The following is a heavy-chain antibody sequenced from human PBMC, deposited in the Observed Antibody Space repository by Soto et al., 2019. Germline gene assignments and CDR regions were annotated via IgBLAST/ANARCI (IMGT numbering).Heavy chain of an antibody. Sequence: SETLSLTCTVSGYSISSGYYWGWIRQPPGKGLEWIGSIYHSGSTYYNPSLKSRVTISVDTSKNQFSLKLSSVTAADTAVYYCARDPTTSYYYYGMDVWGQGTTVTVSS. CDR1: GYSISSGYY. V-gene: IGHV4-38-2*02. J-gene: IGHJ6*02. CDR2: IYHSGST. D-gene: IGHD1-1*01. CDR3: ARDPTTSYYYYGMDV.